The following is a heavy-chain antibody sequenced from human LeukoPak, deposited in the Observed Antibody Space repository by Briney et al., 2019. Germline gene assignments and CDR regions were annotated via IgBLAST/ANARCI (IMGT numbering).Heavy chain of an antibody. CDR1: GYSFTSYW. Sequence: GESLKISCKGSGYSFTSYWIGWVRQMPGKGLEWMGIIYPGDSDTRYSPSFQGQVTISADKSISTAYLQWSSLKASDTAMYYCARHLRGSSGWYYFGYWGQGTLVTVSS. D-gene: IGHD6-19*01. J-gene: IGHJ4*02. CDR2: IYPGDSDT. CDR3: ARHLRGSSGWYYFGY. V-gene: IGHV5-51*01.